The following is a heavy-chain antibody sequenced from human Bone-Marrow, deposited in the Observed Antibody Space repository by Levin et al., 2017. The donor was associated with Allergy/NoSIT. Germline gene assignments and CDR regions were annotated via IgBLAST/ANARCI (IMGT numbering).Heavy chain of an antibody. V-gene: IGHV4-31*03. CDR1: GGSISSGGYY. CDR2: IYYSGST. J-gene: IGHJ3*02. D-gene: IGHD3-9*01. Sequence: SQTLSLTYTVSGGSISSGGYYWSWIRQHPGKGLEWIGYIYYSGSTYYNPSLKSRVTISVDTSKNQFSLKLSSVTAADTAVYYCAREHFDFYTMRTYAFDIWGQGTMVTVSS. CDR3: AREHFDFYTMRTYAFDI.